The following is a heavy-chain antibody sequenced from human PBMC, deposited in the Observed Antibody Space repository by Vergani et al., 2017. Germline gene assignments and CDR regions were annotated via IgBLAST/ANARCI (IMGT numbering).Heavy chain of an antibody. CDR3: ASKRGACRAAYSHSYDF. J-gene: IGHJ4*02. D-gene: IGHD2-15*01. CDR1: GDSVISTDYH. Sequence: QVQLQESGPGLVKPSETLSLICTVSGDSVISTDYHWGLIRQPPGKGLEWIGSMDYSVSTSYNPSLESRISISFETPKNQFSLRLTSVTAADTAVYYCASKRGACRAAYSHSYDFWGPGTLVGVSS. V-gene: IGHV4-39*01. CDR2: MDYSVST.